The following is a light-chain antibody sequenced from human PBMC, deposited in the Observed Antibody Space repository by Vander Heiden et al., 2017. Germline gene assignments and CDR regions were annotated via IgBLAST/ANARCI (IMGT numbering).Light chain of an antibody. CDR2: AAS. V-gene: IGKV1-8*01. Sequence: AIRMTQSPSSLSASTGDRVTITCRASQGISSYLAWYQQKPGKAPKLLIYAASTLQSGVPSRFSGSGYGTDFTLTISCLQSEDFAPYYCQQDDSYPPLTFGGGTKVEIK. CDR3: QQDDSYPPLT. J-gene: IGKJ4*01. CDR1: QGISSY.